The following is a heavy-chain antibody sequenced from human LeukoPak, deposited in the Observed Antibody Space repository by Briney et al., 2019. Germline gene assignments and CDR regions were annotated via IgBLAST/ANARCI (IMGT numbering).Heavy chain of an antibody. J-gene: IGHJ5*02. CDR3: ARDLRRDCSSTSCYMSSKGFDP. D-gene: IGHD2-2*02. CDR2: IWYDGSNK. Sequence: GGSLRLSCAASGFTFSSYGMHWVRQAPGKGLEWVAVIWYDGSNKYYADSVKGRFTISRDNSKNTLYLQMNSPRAEDTAVYYCARDLRRDCSSTSCYMSSKGFDPWGQGTLVTVSS. V-gene: IGHV3-33*01. CDR1: GFTFSSYG.